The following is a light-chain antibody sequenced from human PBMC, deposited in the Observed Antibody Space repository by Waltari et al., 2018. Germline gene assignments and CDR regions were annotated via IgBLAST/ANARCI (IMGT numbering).Light chain of an antibody. J-gene: IGLJ2*01. CDR1: SSNLRRTT. CDR2: NTH. CDR3: ASWDDSLRIVL. Sequence: QSVLTQPPSASGTPGQRVTISCSGGSSNLRRTTVNWYQQLPGTAPKLLLYNTHQRPSGVPDQFSGSKSGTSASLAISGLQSDDEADYYCASWDDSLRIVLFGGGTKLTVL. V-gene: IGLV1-44*01.